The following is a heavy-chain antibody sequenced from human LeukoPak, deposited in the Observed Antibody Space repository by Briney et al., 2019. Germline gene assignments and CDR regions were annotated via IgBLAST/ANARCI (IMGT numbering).Heavy chain of an antibody. CDR2: ISSSGSTI. Sequence: GGSLRLSCAASGFTFSSYEMNWVRQAPGKGLEWVSYISSSGSTIYYADSVKGRFTISRDNAKNSLYLQMNSLRAEDTAVYYCARDTPRYYGSGSYYNWPEFDYWGQGTLVTVPS. CDR3: ARDTPRYYGSGSYYNWPEFDY. J-gene: IGHJ4*02. D-gene: IGHD3-10*01. V-gene: IGHV3-48*03. CDR1: GFTFSSYE.